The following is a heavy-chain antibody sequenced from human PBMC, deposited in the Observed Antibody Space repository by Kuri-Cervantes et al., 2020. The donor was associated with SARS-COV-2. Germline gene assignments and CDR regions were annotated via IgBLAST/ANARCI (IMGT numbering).Heavy chain of an antibody. J-gene: IGHJ4*02. CDR2: INPIGGST. D-gene: IGHD6-13*01. V-gene: IGHV1-46*01. CDR1: GYTFTSYY. Sequence: ASVKVSCKASGYTFTSYYMHWVRQAPGQGLEWMGIINPIGGSTSYAQKFQGRVTMTRDTSTSTVYMELSSLRSEDTAVYYCARGVLHIAAAGLCYFDYWGQGTLVTVSS. CDR3: ARGVLHIAAAGLCYFDY.